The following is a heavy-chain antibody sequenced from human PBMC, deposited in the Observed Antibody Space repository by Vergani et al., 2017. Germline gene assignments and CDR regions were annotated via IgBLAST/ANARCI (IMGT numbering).Heavy chain of an antibody. CDR2: IYYSGST. CDR3: ARVLAVAGYVDL. D-gene: IGHD6-19*01. V-gene: IGHV4-59*01. Sequence: QVQLQESGPGLVKPSETLSLTCTVSGRSISSYYWSWIRQPPGNGLEWIGYIYYSGSTNYNPSLKSRVTISVDTSKNQFSLKLSSVTAADTAVYYCARVLAVAGYVDLWGRGTLVTVSS. CDR1: GRSISSYY. J-gene: IGHJ2*01.